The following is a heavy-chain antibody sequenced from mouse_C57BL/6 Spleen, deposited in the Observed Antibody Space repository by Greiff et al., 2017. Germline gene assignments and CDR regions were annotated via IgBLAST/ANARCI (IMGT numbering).Heavy chain of an antibody. V-gene: IGHV1-64*01. CDR1: GYTFTSYW. CDR3: ARDTTEPNWYFDV. Sequence: QVQLQQSGAELVKPGASVKLSCKASGYTFTSYWMHWVKQRPGQGLEWIGMIHPNSGSTNYNEKFKSKATLTVDKSSSTAYMQLSSLTSEDSAVYYCARDTTEPNWYFDVWGTGTTVTVSS. D-gene: IGHD1-1*01. J-gene: IGHJ1*03. CDR2: IHPNSGST.